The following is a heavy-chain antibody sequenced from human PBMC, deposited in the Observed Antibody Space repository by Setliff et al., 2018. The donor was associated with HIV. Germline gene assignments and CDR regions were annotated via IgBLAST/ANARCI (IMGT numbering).Heavy chain of an antibody. CDR2: ISYDGSRI. D-gene: IGHD1-1*01. Sequence: PGGSLRLSCAASGFTFSSYAMHWVRQAPGKGLEWVSSISYDGSRIHYADSVKGRFSISRDNSKNTLSLQVNGLGPEDTAVYHCASARIPTGGTSTSFDYWGQGTLVTVSS. J-gene: IGHJ4*02. CDR1: GFTFSSYA. V-gene: IGHV3-30*01. CDR3: ASARIPTGGTSTSFDY.